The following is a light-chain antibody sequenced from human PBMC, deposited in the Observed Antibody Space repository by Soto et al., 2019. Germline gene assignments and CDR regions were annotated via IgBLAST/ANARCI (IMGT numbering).Light chain of an antibody. CDR2: KAS. J-gene: IGKJ1*01. V-gene: IGKV1-5*03. CDR1: QSISSS. Sequence: DIQMTQSPSTLSASVGDRVTITCRASQSISSSLAWYQQKPGKAPKLLIYKASSLESGVPSRFSGSGSGTEFPLTISSVQPVDFETYYCQQYKSYWTFGQGTRWKSN. CDR3: QQYKSYWT.